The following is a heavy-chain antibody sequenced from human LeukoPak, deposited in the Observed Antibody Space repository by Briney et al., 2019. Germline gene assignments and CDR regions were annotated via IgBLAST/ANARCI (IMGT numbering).Heavy chain of an antibody. Sequence: GASVKVSCKVSGYTLTELSMHWVRQAPGKGLEWMGGFDPEDGETIYAQKFQGRVTMTEDTSTDTAYMELSSLRSEDTAVYYCAKAEQWLVLVSFDYWGQGTLVTVSS. J-gene: IGHJ4*02. D-gene: IGHD6-19*01. CDR1: GYTLTELS. CDR2: FDPEDGET. V-gene: IGHV1-24*01. CDR3: AKAEQWLVLVSFDY.